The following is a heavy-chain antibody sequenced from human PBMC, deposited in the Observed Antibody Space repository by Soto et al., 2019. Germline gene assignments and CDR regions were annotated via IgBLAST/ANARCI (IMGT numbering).Heavy chain of an antibody. D-gene: IGHD6-6*01. J-gene: IGHJ4*02. CDR3: ARIGYSSWIDY. CDR2: ISSRSSTI. Sequence: EVQLVESGGGLVQPGGSLRLSCAASGFTFSSYSMNWVRQAPGEGLEWVSYISSRSSTIFYADSVKGRFTISRDIAKNALYLQMNSLKAEPTAVYYCARIGYSSWIDYWGQGTLVTVS. V-gene: IGHV3-48*01. CDR1: GFTFSSYS.